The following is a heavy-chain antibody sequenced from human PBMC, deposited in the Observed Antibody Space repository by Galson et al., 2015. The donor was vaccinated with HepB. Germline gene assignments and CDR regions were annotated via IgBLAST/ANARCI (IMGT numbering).Heavy chain of an antibody. CDR1: GYTFTSYY. CDR2: INPSGGST. D-gene: IGHD1-26*01. J-gene: IGHJ3*02. Sequence: SVKVSCKASGYTFTSYYMHWVRQAPGQGLEWMGIINPSGGSTSYAQKFQGRVTMTRDTSTSTVYMELSSLRSEDTAVYYCARGGGEGWELLAPFDIWGQGTMVTVSS. CDR3: ARGGGEGWELLAPFDI. V-gene: IGHV1-46*01.